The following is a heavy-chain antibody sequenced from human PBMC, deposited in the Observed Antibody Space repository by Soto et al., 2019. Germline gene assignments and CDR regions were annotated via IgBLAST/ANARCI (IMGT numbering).Heavy chain of an antibody. V-gene: IGHV3-48*01. J-gene: IGHJ4*02. CDR2: ISSSSSTI. CDR3: ARDLNLGSFDY. Sequence: EVQLVESGGGLVQPGGSLRLSCAASGFTFSSYSMNWVRQAPGKGLEWVSYISSSSSTIYYADSVKGRFTISRDNAKNSLYLQMNSLRAEYTAVYYCARDLNLGSFDYWGQGTLVTVSS. CDR1: GFTFSSYS.